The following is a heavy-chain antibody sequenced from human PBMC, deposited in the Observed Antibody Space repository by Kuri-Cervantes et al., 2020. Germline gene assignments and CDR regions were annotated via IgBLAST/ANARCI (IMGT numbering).Heavy chain of an antibody. V-gene: IGHV4-34*01. Sequence: SETLSLTCAVYGGSFSGYYWSWIRQPPGKGLDWIGEINHSGSTNYNPSLKIRVIISVDTSKNQFSLKLISVTAADTAVYYCARGRRYFDWLCGGYGMDVWGQGTLVTVSS. CDR2: INHSGST. CDR1: GGSFSGYY. CDR3: ARGRRYFDWLCGGYGMDV. J-gene: IGHJ6*02. D-gene: IGHD3-9*01.